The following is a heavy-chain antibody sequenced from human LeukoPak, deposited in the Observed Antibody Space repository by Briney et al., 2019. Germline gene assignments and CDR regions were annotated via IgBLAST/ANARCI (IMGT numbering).Heavy chain of an antibody. J-gene: IGHJ6*02. Sequence: SETLSLTCTVSGGSISSYYWSWIRQPPGKGLEWIGYIYYSGSTNCNPSLKSRVTISVDTSKNQFSLKLSSVTAADTAVYYCARHWPYDFWSGLGDYGMDVWGQGTTVTVSS. V-gene: IGHV4-59*08. CDR3: ARHWPYDFWSGLGDYGMDV. CDR1: GGSISSYY. CDR2: IYYSGST. D-gene: IGHD3-3*01.